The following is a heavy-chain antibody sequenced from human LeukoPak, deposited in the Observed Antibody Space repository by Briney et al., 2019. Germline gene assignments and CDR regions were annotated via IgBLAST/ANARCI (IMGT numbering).Heavy chain of an antibody. D-gene: IGHD3-22*01. CDR1: GGTFSSYA. V-gene: IGHV1-69*06. Sequence: GASVKVSCKASGGTFSSYAISWVRQAPGQGLEWMGGIIPIFGTANYAQKFQGRVTITADKSTSTAYMELSSLRSEDTAVYYCARDSDTYYYDSSGYFDPRWFDPWGQGTLVTVSS. J-gene: IGHJ5*02. CDR3: ARDSDTYYYDSSGYFDPRWFDP. CDR2: IIPIFGTA.